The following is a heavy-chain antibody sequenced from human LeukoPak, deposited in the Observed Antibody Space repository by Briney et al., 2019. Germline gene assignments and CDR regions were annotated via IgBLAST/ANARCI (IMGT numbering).Heavy chain of an antibody. V-gene: IGHV4-59*01. CDR3: ARQGTGSYYFDY. J-gene: IGHJ4*02. CDR2: IYYSGNT. D-gene: IGHD1-26*01. CDR1: GGSINSYY. Sequence: SETLSLTCTVSGGSINSYYWSWFRQPPGMGLEWIGYIYYSGNTNYNPSLKSRVTISVDTSKNQFSLKVSSVTAADTAVYYSARQGTGSYYFDYWGQGTLVTVSS.